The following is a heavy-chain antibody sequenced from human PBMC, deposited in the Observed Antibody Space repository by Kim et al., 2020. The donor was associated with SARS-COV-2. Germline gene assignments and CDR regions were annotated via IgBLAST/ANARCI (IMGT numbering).Heavy chain of an antibody. D-gene: IGHD2-21*02. CDR1: GGSFSGYY. CDR3: ARAPRVVTLDY. Sequence: SETLSLTCAVYGGSFSGYYWSWIRQPPGKGLEWIGEINHSGSTNYNPSLKSRVTISVDTSKNQFSLKLSSVTAADTAVYYCARAPRVVTLDYWGQGTLVTVSS. CDR2: INHSGST. J-gene: IGHJ4*02. V-gene: IGHV4-34*01.